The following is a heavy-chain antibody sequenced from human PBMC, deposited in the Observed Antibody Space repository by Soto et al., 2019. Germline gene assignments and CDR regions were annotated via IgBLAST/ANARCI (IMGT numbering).Heavy chain of an antibody. CDR3: AKDTEEWVRVKGAFDI. D-gene: IGHD3-3*01. V-gene: IGHV3-23*01. CDR1: GFTFSSYA. CDR2: ISGSGGTT. J-gene: IGHJ3*02. Sequence: EVQLLESGGGLVQPGGSLRLSCAASGFTFSSYAMSWVRQAPGKGLEWVSAISGSGGTTYYADSVKGRFTISRDNSKNTLYLQMNSLRAEDTAVYYCAKDTEEWVRVKGAFDIWGQGTMVTVSS.